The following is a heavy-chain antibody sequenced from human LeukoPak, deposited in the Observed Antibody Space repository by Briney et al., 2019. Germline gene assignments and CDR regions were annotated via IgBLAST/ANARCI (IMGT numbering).Heavy chain of an antibody. CDR1: GFTFSSYS. V-gene: IGHV3-48*04. CDR3: ARDRPPRIVGATEGFDY. D-gene: IGHD1-26*01. Sequence: GGSLRLSCAASGFTFSSYSMNWVRQAPGKGLEWVSYISSSSSTIYYADSVKGRFTISRDNAKNSLYLQMNSLRAEDTAVYYCARDRPPRIVGATEGFDYWGQGTLVTVSS. CDR2: ISSSSSTI. J-gene: IGHJ4*02.